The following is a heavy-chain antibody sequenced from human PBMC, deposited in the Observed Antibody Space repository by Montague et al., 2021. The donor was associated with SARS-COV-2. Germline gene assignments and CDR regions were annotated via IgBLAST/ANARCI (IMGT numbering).Heavy chain of an antibody. J-gene: IGHJ4*02. V-gene: IGHV4-34*01. CDR1: GGSFSGYY. CDR2: INHSGTT. D-gene: IGHD4-23*01. CDR3: ARWDPQTLTLIGLRGKSASDY. Sequence: SETLSLTCAVYGGSFSGYYWTWIRQSPGKGLDWIAEINHSGTTNYNFNPSLRGRVTISVDTSKSQFSLKLSSVTAADTGVYYCARWDPQTLTLIGLRGKSASDYWGQGTLVTVSS.